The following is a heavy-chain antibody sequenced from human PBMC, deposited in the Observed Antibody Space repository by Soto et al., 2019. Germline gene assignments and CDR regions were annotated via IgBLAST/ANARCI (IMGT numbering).Heavy chain of an antibody. D-gene: IGHD3-10*01. CDR1: GFTFSSYW. V-gene: IGHV3-7*01. CDR3: ARGSFYGEYYFDY. J-gene: IGHJ4*02. Sequence: PGGSLRLSCAASGFTFSSYWMSWVRQAPGKGLEWVANIKQDGSEKYYVDSVKGRFTISRDNAKNSLYLQMNSLRAEDTAVYYCARGSFYGEYYFDYWGQGTLVTVSS. CDR2: IKQDGSEK.